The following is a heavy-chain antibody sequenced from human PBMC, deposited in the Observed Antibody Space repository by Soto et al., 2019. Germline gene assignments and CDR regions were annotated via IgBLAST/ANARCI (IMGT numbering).Heavy chain of an antibody. J-gene: IGHJ4*02. D-gene: IGHD5-18*01. V-gene: IGHV1-69*01. CDR1: GGTFSSYA. CDR2: IIPIFGTA. Sequence: QVQLVQSGAEVKKPGSSVKVSCKASGGTFSSYAISWVRQAPGQGLEWMGGIIPIFGTANYAQKFQGRVTITADESTSTAYMELSSLRSEDTAVYDCARVAYSYGPVHPYFDYWGQGTLVTVSS. CDR3: ARVAYSYGPVHPYFDY.